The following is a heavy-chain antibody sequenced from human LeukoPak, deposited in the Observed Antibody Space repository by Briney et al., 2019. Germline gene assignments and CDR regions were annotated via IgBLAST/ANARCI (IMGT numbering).Heavy chain of an antibody. CDR1: GFTFSGSS. J-gene: IGHJ4*02. Sequence: PGGSLRLSCAASGFTFSGSSLQWVRQASGKGLEWLGRIRGKPNSYATAYAASVKSGFTISRDDSKNTAYLQMNSLKTEDTAVYYRTSNDFWSTYWGQGTLVTVSS. V-gene: IGHV3-73*01. CDR2: IRGKPNSYAT. CDR3: TSNDFWSTY. D-gene: IGHD3-3*01.